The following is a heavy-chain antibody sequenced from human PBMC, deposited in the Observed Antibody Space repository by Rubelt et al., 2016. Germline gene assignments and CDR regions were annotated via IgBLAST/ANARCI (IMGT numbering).Heavy chain of an antibody. CDR3: ARQSRGFGVPIS. CDR1: GGSISSSSYY. Sequence: QLQLQESGPGLVKPSETLSLTCSVSGGSISSSSYYWGWIRQPPGKGLEWIGSIYYSGRNSSNTSLRSRVTISVEPYKNQFSLKLRSGTAADTAVYFCARQSRGFGVPISWGQGTLVTVSS. V-gene: IGHV4-39*01. J-gene: IGHJ4*02. D-gene: IGHD3-16*01. CDR2: IYYSGRN.